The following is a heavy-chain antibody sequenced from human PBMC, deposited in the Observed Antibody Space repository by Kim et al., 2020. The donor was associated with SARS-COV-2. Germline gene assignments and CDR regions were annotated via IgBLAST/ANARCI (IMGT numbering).Heavy chain of an antibody. Sequence: SETLSLTCTVSGGSISSGGYYWSWLRQHPGKGLEWIRSTYYSGSTYYNPSLKSRVTISVDTSKNQFSLKLSSVTAADTTVDYCARGITGKIDYWGQGTLV. J-gene: IGHJ4*02. CDR3: ARGITGKIDY. CDR2: TYYSGST. D-gene: IGHD1-20*01. CDR1: GGSISSGGYY. V-gene: IGHV4-31*03.